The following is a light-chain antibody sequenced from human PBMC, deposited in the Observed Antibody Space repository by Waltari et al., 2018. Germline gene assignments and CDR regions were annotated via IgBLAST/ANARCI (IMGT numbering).Light chain of an antibody. J-gene: IGLJ2*01. CDR2: KDI. CDR1: ALPDQY. V-gene: IGLV3-25*03. CDR3: QSADSSGSL. Sequence: SSDLTQSPSVSVSPGQTARITCSGDALPDQYAFWYQQKPGQAPVLVIYKDIERPSGIPGRFSGSSSGTTVTLTIRGVQAEDEADYYCQSADSSGSLFGGGTKLTVL.